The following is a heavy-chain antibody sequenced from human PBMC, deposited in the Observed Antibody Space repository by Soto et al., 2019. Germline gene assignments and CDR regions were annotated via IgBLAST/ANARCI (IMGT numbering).Heavy chain of an antibody. V-gene: IGHV3-11*01. CDR1: GFTFSDYY. J-gene: IGHJ6*02. Sequence: QVQLVESGGGLVKPGGSLRLSCAASGFTFSDYYMSWIRQAPGKGLEWVSYISSSGSTIYYADSVKGRFTISRDNAKKWLYLDMNSLLAENTAGFYCARVYGFYVHYYDYCGRAVWGQGTTLTFSS. D-gene: IGHD3-3*01. CDR3: ARVYGFYVHYYDYCGRAV. CDR2: ISSSGSTI.